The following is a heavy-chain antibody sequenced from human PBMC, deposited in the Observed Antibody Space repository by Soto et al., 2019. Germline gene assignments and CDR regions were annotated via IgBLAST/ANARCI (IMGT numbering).Heavy chain of an antibody. V-gene: IGHV3-30-3*01. CDR3: ARDGPPTYYDFWSGYYPSFNWFDP. D-gene: IGHD3-3*01. J-gene: IGHJ5*02. Sequence: GGSLRLSCAASGFTFSSYAMHWVRQAPGKGLEWVAVISYDGSNKYYADSVKGRFTISRDNSKNTLYLQMNSLRAEDTAVYYCARDGPPTYYDFWSGYYPSFNWFDPWGQGTLVTVSS. CDR1: GFTFSSYA. CDR2: ISYDGSNK.